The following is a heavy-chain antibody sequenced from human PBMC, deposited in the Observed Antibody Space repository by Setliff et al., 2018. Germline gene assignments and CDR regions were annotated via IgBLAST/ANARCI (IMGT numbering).Heavy chain of an antibody. CDR3: ARVDFTMIQGVLGL. D-gene: IGHD3-10*01. CDR1: GGSFSDYY. J-gene: IGHJ1*01. V-gene: IGHV4-34*01. CDR2: INHSGST. Sequence: PSETLSLTCTVYGGSFSDYYWGWIRQPPGKGLEWIAEINHSGSTNYNPSLQSRVTISVDMSKNQFSMKLTSVTAADTAVYYCARVDFTMIQGVLGLWGQGTLVTVSS.